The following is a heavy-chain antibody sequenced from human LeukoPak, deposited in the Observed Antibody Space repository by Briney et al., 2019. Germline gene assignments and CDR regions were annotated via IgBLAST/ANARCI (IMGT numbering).Heavy chain of an antibody. Sequence: PGGSLRLSCSASGFTFSSYAMHWVRQAPGKGLEYVSAISSNGGSSYYADSVKGRFTISRDNSKNNLYLQMNSLTDEDTAVYYCAKKWGVGTTTLDYFDYWGQGTLVTVSS. J-gene: IGHJ4*02. V-gene: IGHV3-64*04. D-gene: IGHD1-26*01. CDR1: GFTFSSYA. CDR2: ISSNGGSS. CDR3: AKKWGVGTTTLDYFDY.